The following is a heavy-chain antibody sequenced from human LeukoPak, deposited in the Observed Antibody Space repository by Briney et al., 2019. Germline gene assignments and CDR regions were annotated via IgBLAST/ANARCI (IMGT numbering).Heavy chain of an antibody. D-gene: IGHD5-12*01. CDR1: GFTFSSYA. CDR3: AKGGGYEAQYYYYYLDV. Sequence: GGSLRLSCAASGFTFSSYAMSWVRQAPGKGLEWVSAISGSGGSTYYADSVKGRFTISRDNSKNTLYLQMKSLRAEDTAVYYCAKGGGYEAQYYYYYLDVWGKGTTVTISS. CDR2: ISGSGGST. V-gene: IGHV3-23*01. J-gene: IGHJ6*03.